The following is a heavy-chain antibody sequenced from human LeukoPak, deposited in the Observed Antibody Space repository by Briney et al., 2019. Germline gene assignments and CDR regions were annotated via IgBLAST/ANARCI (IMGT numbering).Heavy chain of an antibody. J-gene: IGHJ3*02. D-gene: IGHD4-17*01. CDR1: GYIFSHYC. Sequence: GESLKISCKGSGYIFSHYCIVWVRQMPGKGLEWMGIIYPDDSDTRYSPSFQGQVTFSPDKSITTAYLQWSSLEASDTAMYYCARRTTSDAFDIWGQGTIVTVSS. V-gene: IGHV5-51*01. CDR2: IYPDDSDT. CDR3: ARRTTSDAFDI.